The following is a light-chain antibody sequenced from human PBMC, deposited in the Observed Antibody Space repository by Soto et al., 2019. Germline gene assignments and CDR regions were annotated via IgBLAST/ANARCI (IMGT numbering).Light chain of an antibody. J-gene: IGKJ5*01. CDR3: QQRSNWPPIT. V-gene: IGKV3-11*01. CDR1: QSVSSY. CDR2: DAS. Sequence: EIVLTQSPATLSLSPGVRATLSCRASQSVSSYLAWYQQKPGQAPRLLIYDASNRATGILARFSGSGSGTDFTLTISSLEPEDFAVYYCQQRSNWPPITFGQGTRLEI.